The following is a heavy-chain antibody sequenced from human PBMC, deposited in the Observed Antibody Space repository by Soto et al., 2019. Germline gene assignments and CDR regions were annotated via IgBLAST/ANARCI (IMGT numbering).Heavy chain of an antibody. CDR2: IIPIFGTA. CDR3: ARGNHRWLQLWYFDL. V-gene: IGHV1-69*12. J-gene: IGHJ2*01. Sequence: QVQLVQSGAEVKKPGSSVTVSCKASGGTFSSDTISWVRQAPGQGLEWMGGIIPIFGTANYAQKFQGRVTITADESTSTAYMELSSLRPEDTAVYYCARGNHRWLQLWYFDLWGRGTLVTVSS. CDR1: GGTFSSDT. D-gene: IGHD5-12*01.